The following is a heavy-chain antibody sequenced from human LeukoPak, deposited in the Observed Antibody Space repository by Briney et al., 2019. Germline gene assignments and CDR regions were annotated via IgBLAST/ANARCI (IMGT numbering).Heavy chain of an antibody. D-gene: IGHD1-20*01. J-gene: IGHJ4*02. CDR2: VTGSGDST. CDR3: ARRYNSYYFDY. CDR1: GFTFSSYT. V-gene: IGHV3-23*01. Sequence: GGSLRLSCAASGFTFSSYTKRWVRQAPGKGLEWVSSVTGSGDSTYADSVRGRFTVSRDNSKNTVYLQMNSLRAEDTAVYFCARRYNSYYFDYWGQGTLVTVSS.